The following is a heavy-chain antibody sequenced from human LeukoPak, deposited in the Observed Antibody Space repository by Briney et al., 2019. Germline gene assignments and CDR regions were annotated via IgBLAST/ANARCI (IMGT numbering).Heavy chain of an antibody. CDR1: GGSICGDY. CDR3: ARGSIAYYYMDV. V-gene: IGHV4-59*01. CDR2: IYNSGST. Sequence: LGSLSLTRTVSGGSICGDYRSWVRRPPGKGVEWIGNIYNSGSTNYNPSLKNRVTISVDTFKNQFSLKLSSVSAADTAVYYCARGSIAYYYMDVWGKGTTVTISS. J-gene: IGHJ6*03. D-gene: IGHD3-22*01.